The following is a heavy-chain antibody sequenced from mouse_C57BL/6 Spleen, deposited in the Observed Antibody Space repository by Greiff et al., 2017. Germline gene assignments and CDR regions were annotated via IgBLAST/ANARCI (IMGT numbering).Heavy chain of an antibody. J-gene: IGHJ4*01. CDR1: GYTFTSYW. Sequence: VQLQQPGAELVMPGASVKLSCKASGYTFTSYWMHWVKQRPGQGLEWIGEIDPSDSYTNYNQKFKGKSTLTVDKSSSTAYMQLSSLNCEDSAVYDGARWGGSSGYGAMDYWGQGTSVTVSS. V-gene: IGHV1-69*01. CDR3: ARWGGSSGYGAMDY. CDR2: IDPSDSYT. D-gene: IGHD3-1*01.